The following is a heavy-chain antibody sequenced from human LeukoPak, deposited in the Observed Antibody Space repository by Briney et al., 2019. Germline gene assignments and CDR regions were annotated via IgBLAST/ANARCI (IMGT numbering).Heavy chain of an antibody. V-gene: IGHV3-48*01. CDR3: ARDLFNPFQAVVRAFDI. CDR2: ISSSSSTI. D-gene: IGHD2-15*01. Sequence: PGGSLRLSCAASGFTFSSYSMNWVRQAPGKGLEWVSYISSSSSTIYYADSVKGRFTISRDNAKNSLYLQMNSLRAEDTAVYYCARDLFNPFQAVVRAFDIWGQGTMVTVSS. CDR1: GFTFSSYS. J-gene: IGHJ3*02.